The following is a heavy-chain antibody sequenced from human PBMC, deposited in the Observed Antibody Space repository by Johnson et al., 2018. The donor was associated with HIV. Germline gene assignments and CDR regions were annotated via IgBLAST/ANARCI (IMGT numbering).Heavy chain of an antibody. CDR3: AKEQSVVVIGIGAFDI. J-gene: IGHJ3*02. CDR1: GFTFSIYW. D-gene: IGHD3-22*01. Sequence: VQLVESGGGVVQPGGSLRLSCAASGFTFSIYWMTWVRQAPRKGLEWVANIKQDGSEKYYVDSVKGRFTISRDNAKNSLYLQMNSLRAEDTAVYYCAKEQSVVVIGIGAFDIWGQGTVVTVSS. V-gene: IGHV3-7*01. CDR2: IKQDGSEK.